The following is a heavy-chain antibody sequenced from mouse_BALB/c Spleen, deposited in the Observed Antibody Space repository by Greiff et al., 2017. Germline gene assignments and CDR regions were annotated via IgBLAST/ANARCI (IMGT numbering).Heavy chain of an antibody. CDR1: GFTFSSSG. D-gene: IGHD2-1*01. CDR2: INSNGGST. V-gene: IGHV5-6-3*01. CDR3: ASLYDGNYAGFAY. Sequence: EAQLVESGGGLVQPGGSLKLSCAASGFTFSSSGMSWVRQTPDKRLELVATINSNGGSTYYPDSVKGRFTISRDTAKNTLYLQMSSLKSEDTAMYYCASLYDGNYAGFAYWGQGTLVTVSA. J-gene: IGHJ3*01.